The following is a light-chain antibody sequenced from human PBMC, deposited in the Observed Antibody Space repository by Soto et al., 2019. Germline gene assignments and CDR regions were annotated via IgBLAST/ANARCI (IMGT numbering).Light chain of an antibody. CDR2: AAS. Sequence: AIQMTQSPSSLSASVGDRVTITCRASQGIRNDVGWFQQKPGKAPKLLIYAASSLQSGVPSRFSGSGSGTEFTLTIISLQPEEVSTYYCRQDYNDPPWTFGQGTKVEIK. CDR3: RQDYNDPPWT. J-gene: IGKJ1*01. CDR1: QGIRND. V-gene: IGKV1-6*01.